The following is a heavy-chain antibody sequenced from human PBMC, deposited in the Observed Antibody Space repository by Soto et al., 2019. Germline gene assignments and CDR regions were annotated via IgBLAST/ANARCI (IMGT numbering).Heavy chain of an antibody. CDR1: GGSFRGYY. V-gene: IGHV4-34*09. J-gene: IGHJ6*02. D-gene: IGHD6-13*01. CDR2: INHSGST. Sequence: TLSLTCAVYGGSFRGYYWSWIRQPPGKGLEWIGEINHSGSTNYNPSLKSRVTISVDTPKNQFSLKLSSVTAADTAVYYCARDNIAAAGNYYYYGMDVWGQGTTVTVSS. CDR3: ARDNIAAAGNYYYYGMDV.